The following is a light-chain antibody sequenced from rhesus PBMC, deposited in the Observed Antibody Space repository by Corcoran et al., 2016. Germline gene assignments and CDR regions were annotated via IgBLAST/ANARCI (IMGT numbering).Light chain of an antibody. Sequence: QSVLTQSPSASEAARKSVTISCSGSSSNVGDNSVSWYRLLPGTAPKLLIYYNDQRASGVSARFSGSKSGTSASLAISGLQTGDEADDYCATWEDGLRHYVFGTGTRLTVL. CDR2: YND. V-gene: IGLV1-60*01. CDR3: ATWEDGLRHYV. J-gene: IGLJ1*01. CDR1: SSNVGDNS.